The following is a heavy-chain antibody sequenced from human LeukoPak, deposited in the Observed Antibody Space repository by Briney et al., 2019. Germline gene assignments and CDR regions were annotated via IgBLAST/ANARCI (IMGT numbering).Heavy chain of an antibody. J-gene: IGHJ4*02. D-gene: IGHD6-19*01. CDR2: IYSGGNT. Sequence: GGSLRLSCAASGFTVSSNYMSWVRQAPGKGLEWVSVIYSGGNTYYADSVKGRFTISRDNSKNTLYLQMNSLRAEDTAVYYCATASYSSGWYFFDYWGQGTLVTVSS. CDR1: GFTVSSNY. CDR3: ATASYSSGWYFFDY. V-gene: IGHV3-53*05.